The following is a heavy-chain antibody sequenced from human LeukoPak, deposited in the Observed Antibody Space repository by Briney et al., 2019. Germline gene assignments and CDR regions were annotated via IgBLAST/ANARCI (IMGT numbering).Heavy chain of an antibody. CDR3: VRDRRFPDDVFDI. D-gene: IGHD2-21*01. CDR1: GFSFSSYA. J-gene: IGHJ3*02. Sequence: GGSLRLSCAASGFSFSSYAMSWVRQAPGKGLEWVSAISSRSDGTWNVDSVRGRFTISRDNSKSTLYLQMNSLRAEDTALYYCVRDRRFPDDVFDIWGQGTMDTVSS. CDR2: ISSRSDGT. V-gene: IGHV3-23*01.